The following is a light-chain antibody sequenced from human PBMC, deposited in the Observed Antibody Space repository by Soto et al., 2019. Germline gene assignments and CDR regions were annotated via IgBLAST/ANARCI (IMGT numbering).Light chain of an antibody. J-gene: IGLJ7*01. CDR2: DND. Sequence: QSLLTQPPSVSAAPGQKVTISCSGGGSNIGNNYVSWYQQLPGTAPTLLIDDNDKRPSGISDRFSGSKSGTSATLGITGLQTGDEADYYCATWDSSLSAGVFGGGTQLTVL. V-gene: IGLV1-51*01. CDR1: GSNIGNNY. CDR3: ATWDSSLSAGV.